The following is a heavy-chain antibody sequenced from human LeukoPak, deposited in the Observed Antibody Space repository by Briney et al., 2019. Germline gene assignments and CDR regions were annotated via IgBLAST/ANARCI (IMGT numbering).Heavy chain of an antibody. D-gene: IGHD3-22*01. Sequence: SETLSLTCAVYGGSFTTYYWSWIRQPPGKGLEWIGEINHSGSTNYNPSLKSRVTISLDTSKNQFSLKLNSVTAADTAVYYCARDRLIEGQELDYWGQGTLVTVSS. CDR3: ARDRLIEGQELDY. CDR1: GGSFTTYY. CDR2: INHSGST. V-gene: IGHV4-34*01. J-gene: IGHJ4*02.